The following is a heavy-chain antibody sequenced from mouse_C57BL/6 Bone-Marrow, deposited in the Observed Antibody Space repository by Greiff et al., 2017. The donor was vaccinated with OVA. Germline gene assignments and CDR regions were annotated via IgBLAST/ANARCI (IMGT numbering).Heavy chain of an antibody. D-gene: IGHD1-1*01. Sequence: VQLQESGAELARPGASVKMSCKASGYTFTSYTMHWVKQRPGQGLEWIGYINPSSGYTKYNQKFKDKATLTADKSSSTAYMQLSSLTSEDSAVYYCARSTRGRAWFAYWGQGTLVTVSA. CDR3: ARSTRGRAWFAY. V-gene: IGHV1-4*01. J-gene: IGHJ3*01. CDR1: GYTFTSYT. CDR2: INPSSGYT.